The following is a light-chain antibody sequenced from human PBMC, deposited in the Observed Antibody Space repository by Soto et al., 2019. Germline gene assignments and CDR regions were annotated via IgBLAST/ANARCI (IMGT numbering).Light chain of an antibody. CDR3: QQYGSSPIT. CDR2: DAS. Sequence: EIVLTQSPPTLSLSPGERATLSCGASQSVSSSYLAWYQQKPGLAPRLLIYDASSRATGIPDRFSGSGSGTDFTLTISRLEPEDFAVYYCQQYGSSPITFGQGTRLEIK. J-gene: IGKJ5*01. CDR1: QSVSSSY. V-gene: IGKV3D-20*01.